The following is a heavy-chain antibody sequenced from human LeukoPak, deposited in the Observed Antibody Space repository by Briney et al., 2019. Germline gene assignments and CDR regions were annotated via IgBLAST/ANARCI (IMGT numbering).Heavy chain of an antibody. Sequence: PGGSLRLSCAASGFTFSSYGMHWVRQAPGKGLEWVAFIRYDGSNKYYADSVKGRFTISRDNSKSTLYLQMNSLRAEDTAVYYCAKGRDSSSYFDYWGQGTLVTVSS. D-gene: IGHD6-6*01. CDR1: GFTFSSYG. CDR3: AKGRDSSSYFDY. CDR2: IRYDGSNK. J-gene: IGHJ4*02. V-gene: IGHV3-30*02.